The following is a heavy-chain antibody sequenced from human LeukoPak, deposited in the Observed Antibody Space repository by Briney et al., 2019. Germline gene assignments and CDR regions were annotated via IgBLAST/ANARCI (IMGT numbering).Heavy chain of an antibody. Sequence: ASVKVSCKASGYTFTSYYMHWVRQAPGQGLEWMGIINPSGGSTSYAQKFQGRVTMTRDTSTSTVYMELSSLRSEDTAVYYCARAGPGITIFGVVITDYYYYYMDVWGKGTTVTVSS. CDR3: ARAGPGITIFGVVITDYYYYYMDV. J-gene: IGHJ6*03. CDR2: INPSGGST. V-gene: IGHV1-46*01. CDR1: GYTFTSYY. D-gene: IGHD3-3*01.